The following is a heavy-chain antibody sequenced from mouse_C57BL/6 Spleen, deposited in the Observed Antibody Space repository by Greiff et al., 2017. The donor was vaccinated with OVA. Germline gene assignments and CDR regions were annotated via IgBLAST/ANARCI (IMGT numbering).Heavy chain of an antibody. CDR1: GFTFSSYA. CDR3: ARGGPTVVAPFAY. V-gene: IGHV5-4*01. CDR2: ISDGGSYT. D-gene: IGHD1-1*01. J-gene: IGHJ3*01. Sequence: EVQLVESGGGLVKPGGSLKLSCAASGFTFSSYAMSWVRQTPEKRLEWVATISDGGSYTYYPDNVKGRFTISRDNAKNNLYLQMSHLKSEDTAMYYCARGGPTVVAPFAYWGQGTLVTVSA.